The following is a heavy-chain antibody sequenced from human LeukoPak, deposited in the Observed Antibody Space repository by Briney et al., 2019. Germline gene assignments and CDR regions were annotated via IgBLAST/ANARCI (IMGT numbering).Heavy chain of an antibody. CDR3: ARDLGGNFDY. V-gene: IGHV1-69*05. Sequence: GASVKVSCKVSGGTFSSYAISWVRQAPGQGLEWMGRIIPIFGTANYAQKFQGRVTITTDESTSTAYMELSSLRSEDTAVYYCARDLGGNFDYWGQGTLVTVSS. CDR2: IIPIFGTA. D-gene: IGHD3-10*01. CDR1: GGTFSSYA. J-gene: IGHJ4*02.